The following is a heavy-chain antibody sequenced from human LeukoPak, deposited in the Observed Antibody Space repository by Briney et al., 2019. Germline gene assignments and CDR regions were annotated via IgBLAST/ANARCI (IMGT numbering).Heavy chain of an antibody. J-gene: IGHJ4*02. D-gene: IGHD3-16*02. Sequence: ASVKVSCKASGYTFTSYGISWVRQAPGQGLEWMGWISAYHGNTNYAQKPQGRVTMTTDTSTSTAYMELRSLRSDDTAVYYCARDKLDYDYVWGSYRYTFRIDYWGQGTLVTVS. CDR2: ISAYHGNT. CDR3: ARDKLDYDYVWGSYRYTFRIDY. CDR1: GYTFTSYG. V-gene: IGHV1-18*01.